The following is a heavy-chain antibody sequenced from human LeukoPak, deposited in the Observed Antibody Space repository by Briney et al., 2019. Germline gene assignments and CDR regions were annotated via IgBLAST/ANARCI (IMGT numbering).Heavy chain of an antibody. CDR1: GGSISSGAYY. J-gene: IGHJ5*02. CDR2: ISGSGGST. D-gene: IGHD2-2*02. Sequence: LSLTCTVSGGSISSGAYYWSWIRQHPGKGLEWVSAISGSGGSTYYADSVKGRFTISRDNSKNTLYLQMNSLRAEDTAVYYCARDRDERYQLLYLANWFDPWGQGTLVTVSS. CDR3: ARDRDERYQLLYLANWFDP. V-gene: IGHV3-23*01.